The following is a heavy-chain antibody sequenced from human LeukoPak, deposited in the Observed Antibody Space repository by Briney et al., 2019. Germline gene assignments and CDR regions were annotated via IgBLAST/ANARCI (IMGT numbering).Heavy chain of an antibody. J-gene: IGHJ4*02. Sequence: PSETLSLTCTVSGGSISSHYWSWIRQPPGEGLEWMGYIYYSGSTNYNPSLKSRVTISVDTSKNQFSLKLSSVTAADTAVYYCARVPAAGLFFDYWGQGTLVTVSS. D-gene: IGHD6-13*01. V-gene: IGHV4-59*11. CDR3: ARVPAAGLFFDY. CDR1: GGSISSHY. CDR2: IYYSGST.